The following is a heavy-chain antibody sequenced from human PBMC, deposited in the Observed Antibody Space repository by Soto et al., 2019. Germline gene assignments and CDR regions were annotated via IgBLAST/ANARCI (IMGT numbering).Heavy chain of an antibody. J-gene: IGHJ3*02. CDR2: IHYSGATP. CDR3: ARAPTAYDSSGYLDAFDI. CDR1: GYTFTNYY. Sequence: ASVKVSCKASGYTFTNYYMHLVRQAPGQGLEWMGVIHYSGATPTYAQKFQGRVTMTRDTSTSTVYMELSSLRSEDTAVYYCARAPTAYDSSGYLDAFDIWGQGTMVTVSS. D-gene: IGHD3-22*01. V-gene: IGHV1-46*01.